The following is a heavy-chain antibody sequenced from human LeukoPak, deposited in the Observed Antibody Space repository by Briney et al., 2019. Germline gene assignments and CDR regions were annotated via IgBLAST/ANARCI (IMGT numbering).Heavy chain of an antibody. CDR1: GGSFSGYY. Sequence: SETLSPTCAVYGGSFSGYYWSWIRQPPGKGLEWIGEINHSGSTNYNPSLKSRVTISVDTSKNQFSLKLSSVTAADTAVYYCASGRTTGYYDSSGYYSPFDYWGQGTLVTVSS. V-gene: IGHV4-34*01. J-gene: IGHJ4*02. D-gene: IGHD3-22*01. CDR3: ASGRTTGYYDSSGYYSPFDY. CDR2: INHSGST.